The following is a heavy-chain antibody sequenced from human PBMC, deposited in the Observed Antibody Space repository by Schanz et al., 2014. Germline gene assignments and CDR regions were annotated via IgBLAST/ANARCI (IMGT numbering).Heavy chain of an antibody. V-gene: IGHV3-7*01. CDR1: GFTFGNFF. D-gene: IGHD1-26*01. CDR3: AREAKWGQWYFDL. Sequence: EVQLVESGGGLVQPGGSLRLSCAASGFTFGNFFMSWVRQAPGKGLEWVANIKQDGIEKYYVDSVKGRFTISRDNAKNSLYLQMNSLTADDTAVYYCAREAKWGQWYFDLWGRGSLVTVSS. J-gene: IGHJ2*01. CDR2: IKQDGIEK.